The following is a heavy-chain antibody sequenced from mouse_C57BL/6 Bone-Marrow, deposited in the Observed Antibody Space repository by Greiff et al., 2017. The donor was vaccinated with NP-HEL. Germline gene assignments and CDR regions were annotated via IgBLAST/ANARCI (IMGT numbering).Heavy chain of an antibody. J-gene: IGHJ2*01. CDR2: FHPYNDDT. D-gene: IGHD1-1*02. V-gene: IGHV1-47*01. Sequence: QVQLQQSGAELVKPGASVKMSCKASGYTFTTYPIEWVKQNHGKSLEWIGNFHPYNDDTDYNEKFKNKATLTVEKSSSTVYLELSRLTSDDSSVYYCARGGSYWYYFDYWGQGTTLTVSS. CDR1: GYTFTTYP. CDR3: ARGGSYWYYFDY.